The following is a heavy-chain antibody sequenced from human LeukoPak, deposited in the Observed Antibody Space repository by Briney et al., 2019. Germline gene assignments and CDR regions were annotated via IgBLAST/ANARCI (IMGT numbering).Heavy chain of an antibody. CDR2: ISRDSTFM. CDR3: SSFETGSYSLPFDY. J-gene: IGHJ4*02. CDR1: GFTFSSYS. Sequence: GGSLGLSCAASGFTFSSYSMNWVRQAPGKGLEWVSSISRDSTFMIYADSVKGRFTISRDDAKKSLYLQMNSLRAEDTAVYYCSSFETGSYSLPFDYWGQGTLVTVSS. V-gene: IGHV3-21*01. D-gene: IGHD3-10*01.